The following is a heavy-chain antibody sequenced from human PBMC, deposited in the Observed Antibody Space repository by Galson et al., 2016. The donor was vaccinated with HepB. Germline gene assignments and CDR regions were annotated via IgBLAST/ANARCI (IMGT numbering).Heavy chain of an antibody. Sequence: SLRLSCAASGFTFSGSAMHCGRQASGKGLEWVCRIRSKANRYATSSAASAQGRFTISRDASKNPAYLQMNSLKTEDTAVYYCTRTTAPGSIFGVRGHYYGMDVWGRGTTVTVSS. V-gene: IGHV3-73*01. CDR2: IRSKANRYAT. D-gene: IGHD3-3*01. CDR3: TRTTAPGSIFGVRGHYYGMDV. J-gene: IGHJ6*02. CDR1: GFTFSGSA.